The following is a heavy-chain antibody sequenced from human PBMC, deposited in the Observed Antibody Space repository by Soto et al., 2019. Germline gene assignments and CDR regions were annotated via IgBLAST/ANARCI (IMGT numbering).Heavy chain of an antibody. J-gene: IGHJ4*02. V-gene: IGHV1-18*01. CDR2: ISTNNGDT. CDR3: ARDLVGASDYYY. CDR1: GYTFTSYG. Sequence: QVQLVQSGAEVKKPGASVKVACKTSGYTFTSYGISWVRQAPGQGLEWMGWISTNNGDTNYAQNLQGRVTMTTDTSTSTAYMEVRSLRSDDTAVYYCARDLVGASDYYYWGQGTLVTVSS. D-gene: IGHD1-26*01.